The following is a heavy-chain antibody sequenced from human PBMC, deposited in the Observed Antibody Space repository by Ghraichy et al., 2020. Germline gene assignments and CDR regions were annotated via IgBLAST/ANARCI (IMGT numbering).Heavy chain of an antibody. CDR2: INHSGST. CDR3: ARSWMRGDSSCYTDY. J-gene: IGHJ4*02. CDR1: GVSFSGYY. V-gene: IGHV4-34*01. D-gene: IGHD3-22*01. Sequence: SQTLSLTCAVYGVSFSGYYWSWIRQPPGKGLEWIGEINHSGSTNYNPSLKSPVTISVDTSKNQFSLKLSSVTAADTAVYYCARSWMRGDSSCYTDYWGQGTLVTVSS.